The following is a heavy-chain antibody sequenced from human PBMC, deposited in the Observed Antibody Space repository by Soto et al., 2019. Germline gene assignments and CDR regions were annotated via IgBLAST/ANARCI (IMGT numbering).Heavy chain of an antibody. D-gene: IGHD2-15*01. CDR1: GFTFSSYA. V-gene: IGHV3-23*01. CDR2: VSIGGST. CDR3: AKRRGAGGHFDY. Sequence: DVQLLESGGGLVQPEGSLRLSCAASGFTFSSYAMGWVRQGPGKGLEWVAVVSIGGSTHYADSVRGRFTISRDNSKNTLSLENNSLTAEDTAVYFCAKRRGAGGHFDYWGQGALVTVS. J-gene: IGHJ4*02.